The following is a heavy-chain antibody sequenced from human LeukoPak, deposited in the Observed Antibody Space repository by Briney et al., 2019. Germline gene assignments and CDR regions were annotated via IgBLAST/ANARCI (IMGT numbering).Heavy chain of an antibody. D-gene: IGHD5-24*01. J-gene: IGHJ6*03. CDR2: INSDGSST. V-gene: IGHV3-74*01. CDR3: ARELYTRDGYNSYMDV. CDR1: GLTFSGFW. Sequence: PGGSLRLSCAASGLTFSGFWMHWVRQAPGKGLVWVSRINSDGSSTNYVDSVKGRFTISRDNAKNTLYLQMNSLRAEDTAVYYCARELYTRDGYNSYMDVWGRGTTVTVSS.